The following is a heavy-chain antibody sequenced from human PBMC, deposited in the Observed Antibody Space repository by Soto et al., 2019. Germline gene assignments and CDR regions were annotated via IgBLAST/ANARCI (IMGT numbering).Heavy chain of an antibody. V-gene: IGHV4-59*01. Sequence: QVQLQESGPGLVKPSETLSLTCTVSGGSIRNYYWSWIRQPPGKGLEWIGSVYESGVTNYNPSLESRLTLSIDPSKTQFSLKLTSVTAADTALYYFPRDRFFDYSGQGTLVTVSS. CDR1: GGSIRNYY. CDR3: PRDRFFDY. CDR2: VYESGVT. D-gene: IGHD3-16*01. J-gene: IGHJ4*02.